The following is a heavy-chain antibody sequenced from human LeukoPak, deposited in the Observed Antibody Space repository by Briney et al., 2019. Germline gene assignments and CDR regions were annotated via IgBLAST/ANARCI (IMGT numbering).Heavy chain of an antibody. CDR1: GYTFTSYG. CDR3: ARANRVRYYYDSSGTDYYMDV. Sequence: ASVKVSCKASGYTFTSYGISWVRQAPGQEREWMGWISAYNCNTNYAQKLQGRVTMTTDTSTSTAYMELRSLRSDDTAVYYWARANRVRYYYDSSGTDYYMDVWGKGTTVTVSS. J-gene: IGHJ6*03. V-gene: IGHV1-18*01. CDR2: ISAYNCNT. D-gene: IGHD3-22*01.